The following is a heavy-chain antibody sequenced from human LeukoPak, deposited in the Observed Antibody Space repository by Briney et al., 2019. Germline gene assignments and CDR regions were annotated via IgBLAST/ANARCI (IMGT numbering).Heavy chain of an antibody. V-gene: IGHV4-59*08. CDR3: ARHYYYDSSGYYYVRYFDL. J-gene: IGHJ2*01. D-gene: IGHD3-22*01. CDR2: IYYSGST. CDR1: GGSISSYY. Sequence: SETLSLTCTVSGGSISSYYWSWIRQPPGKGLEWMGYIYYSGSTNYNPSLKSRVTISVDTSKNQFSLKLSSVTAADTAVYYCARHYYYDSSGYYYVRYFDLWGRGTLVTVSS.